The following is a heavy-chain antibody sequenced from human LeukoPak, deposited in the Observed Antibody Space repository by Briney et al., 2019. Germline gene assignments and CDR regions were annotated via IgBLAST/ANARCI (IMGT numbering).Heavy chain of an antibody. D-gene: IGHD3-22*01. CDR3: AREKWEDSSGYYLVY. J-gene: IGHJ4*02. CDR1: GYTFSSYG. V-gene: IGHV1-18*01. CDR2: ISPHNGNR. Sequence: ASVKVSCKASGYTFSSYGISWVRQAPGQGLEWMGWISPHNGNRDYAQNFQGRVTMTTDTATTTAYMELRSLRYDDTAVYYCAREKWEDSSGYYLVYRGQGTLVTVSS.